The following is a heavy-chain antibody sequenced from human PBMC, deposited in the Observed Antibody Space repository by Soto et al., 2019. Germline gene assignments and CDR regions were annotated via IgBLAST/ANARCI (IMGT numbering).Heavy chain of an antibody. Sequence: QVQLVESGGGVVQPGRSLRLSCAASGFTFSSYGMHWVRQAPGKGLEWVAVISYDGSNKYYADSVKGRFTISRDNSKNSLYLQMSSLRAEDRAVYYCAKGRTILGVVTPGGMDVWGQGTTVTVSS. CDR1: GFTFSSYG. CDR3: AKGRTILGVVTPGGMDV. V-gene: IGHV3-30*18. CDR2: ISYDGSNK. D-gene: IGHD3-3*01. J-gene: IGHJ6*02.